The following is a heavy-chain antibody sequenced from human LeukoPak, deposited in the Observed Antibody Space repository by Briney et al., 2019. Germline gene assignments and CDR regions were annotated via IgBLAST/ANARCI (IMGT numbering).Heavy chain of an antibody. CDR2: IRYDGRNK. D-gene: IGHD5-18*01. J-gene: IGHJ4*02. CDR1: GFTFSSYA. CDR3: AKDKGIHGAEVFDY. V-gene: IGHV3-30*02. Sequence: GGSLRLSCAASGFTFSSYAMHWVRQAPGKGLEWVAFIRYDGRNKYYADSVKGRFTISRDNSKNTLYLQMNSLRAEDTAVYYCAKDKGIHGAEVFDYWGQGTLVTVTS.